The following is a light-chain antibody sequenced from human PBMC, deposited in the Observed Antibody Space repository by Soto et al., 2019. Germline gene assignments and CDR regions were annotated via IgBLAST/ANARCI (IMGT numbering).Light chain of an antibody. CDR1: QSVSSSY. CDR2: GAS. V-gene: IGKV3-20*01. J-gene: IGKJ1*01. Sequence: EIVLTQSPGTLSLSPGERATISCRASQSVSSSYLAWYQQKPGQAPRLLIYGASSRATGIPDRFSDSGSGTDFTLTISRLEPEDFAVYYCQQYGSSPGGTFGQGTKV. CDR3: QQYGSSPGGT.